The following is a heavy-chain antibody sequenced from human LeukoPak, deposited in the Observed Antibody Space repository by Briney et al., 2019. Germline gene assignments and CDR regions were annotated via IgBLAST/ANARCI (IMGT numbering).Heavy chain of an antibody. Sequence: SETLSLTCAVYGGSFSGYYGSWIRQPPGKGLEWIGEINHSGSTNYNPSLKSRVTISVDTSKNQFSLKLSSVTAADTAVYYCARKWLRSNAFDIWGQGTMVTVSS. J-gene: IGHJ3*02. CDR3: ARKWLRSNAFDI. CDR1: GGSFSGYY. CDR2: INHSGST. D-gene: IGHD5-12*01. V-gene: IGHV4-34*01.